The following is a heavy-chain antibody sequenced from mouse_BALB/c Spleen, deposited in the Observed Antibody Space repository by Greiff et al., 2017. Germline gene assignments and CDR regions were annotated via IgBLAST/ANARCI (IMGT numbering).Heavy chain of an antibody. J-gene: IGHJ4*01. CDR1: GYSITSDYA. V-gene: IGHV3-2*02. CDR3: ARLITTGDAMDY. CDR2: ISYSGST. D-gene: IGHD2-4*01. Sequence: EVQLQESGPGLVKPSQSLSLTCTVTGYSITSDYAWNWIRQFPGNKLEWMGYISYSGSTSYNPSLKSRISITRDTSKNQFFLQLNSVTTEDTATYYCARLITTGDAMDYWGQGTSVTVSA.